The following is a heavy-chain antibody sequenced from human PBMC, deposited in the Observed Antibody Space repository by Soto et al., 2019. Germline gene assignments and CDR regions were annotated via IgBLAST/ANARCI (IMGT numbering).Heavy chain of an antibody. CDR1: GFPFSRYW. J-gene: IGHJ5*02. CDR3: ARAVTVSHWFDP. Sequence: EVLLVESGGGLVQPGGSLRLSCAASGFPFSRYWMHWVRQAPGKGLVWVSRINSDGRSTNYADSVKGRFTISRDNAKNTLYLQMNSLSAEDTAVYYCARAVTVSHWFDPWGQGTLVTVSS. D-gene: IGHD4-17*01. V-gene: IGHV3-74*01. CDR2: INSDGRST.